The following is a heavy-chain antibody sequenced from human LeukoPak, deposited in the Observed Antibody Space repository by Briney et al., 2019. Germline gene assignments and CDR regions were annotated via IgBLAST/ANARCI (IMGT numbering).Heavy chain of an antibody. J-gene: IGHJ3*01. CDR2: INPKSGGT. V-gene: IGHV1-2*02. Sequence: GASVEVSCKASGYTFIDYYMNWVRQAPGQGLEWMGWINPKSGGTNYAQKFQGRVTMTMNTSISTAYMELNRLRSDDTAVYYCARVRIVATVHDAFDVWAQGTMVTVSS. CDR1: GYTFIDYY. CDR3: ARVRIVATVHDAFDV. D-gene: IGHD5-12*01.